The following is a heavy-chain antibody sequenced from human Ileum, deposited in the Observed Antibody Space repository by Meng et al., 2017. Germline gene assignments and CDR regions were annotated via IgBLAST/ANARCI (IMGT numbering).Heavy chain of an antibody. V-gene: IGHV6-1*02. J-gene: IGHJ4*02. Sequence: VHLQQPVQGPSKPLPTLRPTFAISGNSGSCNRAAWNWIRQTASKGLEWLGRTDYRSKCHNDYAEPVKGRISINPDTSKNQFSLHLNSVTPDDTAVYYCATWRFGYWGQGTLVTVSS. CDR2: TDYRSKCHN. CDR1: GNSGSCNRAA. CDR3: ATWRFGY.